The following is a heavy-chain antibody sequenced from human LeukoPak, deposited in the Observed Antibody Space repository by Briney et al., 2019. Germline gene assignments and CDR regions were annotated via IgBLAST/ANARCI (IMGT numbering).Heavy chain of an antibody. V-gene: IGHV1-69*01. CDR1: GGTFSSYA. CDR2: IIPIFGTA. Sequence: SVKVSCKASGGTFSSYAISWVRQAPGQGLEWMGGIIPIFGTANYAQKFQGRVTTTADESTSTAYMELSSLRSEDTAVYYCARDRGFEELVPFDYWGQGTLVTVSS. D-gene: IGHD1-26*01. CDR3: ARDRGFEELVPFDY. J-gene: IGHJ4*02.